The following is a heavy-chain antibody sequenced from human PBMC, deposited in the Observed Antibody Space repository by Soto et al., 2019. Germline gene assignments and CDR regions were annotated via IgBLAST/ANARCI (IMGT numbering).Heavy chain of an antibody. J-gene: IGHJ4*02. CDR2: INPNSGGT. CDR1: GYTFTGYY. CDR3: ARDGGRHSGGIDY. D-gene: IGHD1-26*01. Sequence: QVQLVQSGAEVKKPGASVKVSCKASGYTFTGYYMHWVRQAPGQGLEWMGWINPNSGGTNYAQKFQGRVTITADESTSTAYMELSSLRSEDTAVYYCARDGGRHSGGIDYWGQGTLVTVSS. V-gene: IGHV1-2*02.